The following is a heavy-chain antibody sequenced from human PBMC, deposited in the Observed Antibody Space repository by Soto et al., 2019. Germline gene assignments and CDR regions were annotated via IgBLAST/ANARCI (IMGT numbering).Heavy chain of an antibody. CDR2: ISSSSSYT. Sequence: GGSLRLSCAASGFTFSDYYMSWIRQAPGKGLEWVSYISSSSSYTNYADSVKGRFTISRDNAKNSLYLQMNSLRAEDTAVYYCAGGPAPGIGHAFDIWGQGTMVTVSS. CDR1: GFTFSDYY. J-gene: IGHJ3*02. V-gene: IGHV3-11*06. CDR3: AGGPAPGIGHAFDI.